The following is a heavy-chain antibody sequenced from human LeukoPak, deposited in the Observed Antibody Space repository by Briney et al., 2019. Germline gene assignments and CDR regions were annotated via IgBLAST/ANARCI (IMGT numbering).Heavy chain of an antibody. CDR2: IKSDGST. CDR3: ARAQSDIGGYYPDYFRH. V-gene: IGHV3-74*01. D-gene: IGHD3-22*01. CDR1: GFSYSSYW. Sequence: GGSLRLSCAASGFSYSSYWMHWVRQAPGKGLVWVSRIKSDGSTNYSDSVKGRFTISRVTAKNTVSLQMNSLRAEDTGVYYCARAQSDIGGYYPDYFRHWGQGTLVTVSS. J-gene: IGHJ1*01.